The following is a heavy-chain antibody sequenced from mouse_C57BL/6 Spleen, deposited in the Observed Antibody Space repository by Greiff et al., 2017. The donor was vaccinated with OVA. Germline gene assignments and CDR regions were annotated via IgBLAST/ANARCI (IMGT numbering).Heavy chain of an antibody. CDR2: IFPGSGST. J-gene: IGHJ4*01. CDR3: AREGYGSSPHAMDY. CDR1: GYTFTDYY. Sequence: VQLQESGPELVKPGASVKISCKASGYTFTDYYINWVKQRPGQGLEWIGWIFPGSGSTYYNEKFKGKATLTVDKSSSTAYMLLSSLTSEDSAVYFCAREGYGSSPHAMDYWGQGTSVTVSS. V-gene: IGHV1-75*01. D-gene: IGHD1-1*01.